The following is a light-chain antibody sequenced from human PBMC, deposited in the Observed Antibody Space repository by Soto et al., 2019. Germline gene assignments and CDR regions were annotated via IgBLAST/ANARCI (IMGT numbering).Light chain of an antibody. CDR2: SKS. CDR3: LLYYGGAVV. V-gene: IGLV7-43*01. Sequence: QTVVTQEPSLTVSPGGTVTLTCASSTGAVTSSYYPNWFQQKPGQVPRALIYSKSNKHSWTPARFSGSLLGGKAALTLSGVQPEDEAEYYCLLYYGGAVVFGGGTKLTVL. CDR1: TGAVTSSYY. J-gene: IGLJ2*01.